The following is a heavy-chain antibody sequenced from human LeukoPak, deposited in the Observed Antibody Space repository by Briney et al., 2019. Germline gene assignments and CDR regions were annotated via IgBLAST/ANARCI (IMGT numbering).Heavy chain of an antibody. V-gene: IGHV3-7*01. D-gene: IGHD5-12*01. CDR3: ARGDSGWYYYYGMDV. Sequence: PGGSLRLSCAASGFTFSGYWMSWVRQAPGKGLEWVANIKQDGSEKYYVDSVKGRFTISRDNAKNSLYLQMNSLRAEDTAVYYCARGDSGWYYYYGMDVWGQGTTVTVSS. J-gene: IGHJ6*02. CDR1: GFTFSGYW. CDR2: IKQDGSEK.